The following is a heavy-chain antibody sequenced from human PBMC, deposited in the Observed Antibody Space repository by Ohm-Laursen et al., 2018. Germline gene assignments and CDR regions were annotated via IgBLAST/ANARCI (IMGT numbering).Heavy chain of an antibody. D-gene: IGHD3-10*01. CDR2: MYSSGST. CDR1: GGSISNYY. Sequence: TLSLTCNVSGGSISNYYWSWIRQPARKGLEWVGRMYSSGSTNYNPSLKSRVTMSFDTSKNQFSLKLSSVTAADTAVYYCARGYYGRGDSWGQGTLVTVSS. CDR3: ARGYYGRGDS. J-gene: IGHJ4*02. V-gene: IGHV4-4*07.